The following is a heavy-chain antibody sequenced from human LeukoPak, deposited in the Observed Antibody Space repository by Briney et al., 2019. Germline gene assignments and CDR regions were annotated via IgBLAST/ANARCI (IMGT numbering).Heavy chain of an antibody. CDR2: IYHSGSA. CDR3: ARDRGITMIVNYFDY. D-gene: IGHD3-22*01. Sequence: SETLSLTCTVSGYSISSGYYWGWIRQPPGKGLEWIGSIYHSGSAYYNPSLKSRVTISVDTSKNQFSLKLSSVTAADTAVYYCARDRGITMIVNYFDYWGQGTLVTVSS. CDR1: GYSISSGYY. V-gene: IGHV4-38-2*02. J-gene: IGHJ4*02.